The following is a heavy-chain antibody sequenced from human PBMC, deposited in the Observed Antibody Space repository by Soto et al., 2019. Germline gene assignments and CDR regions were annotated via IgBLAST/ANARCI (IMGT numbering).Heavy chain of an antibody. J-gene: IGHJ6*02. CDR1: GFTFSNAW. V-gene: IGHV3-30*18. CDR2: ISYDGSNK. Sequence: GGSLRLSCAASGFTFSNAWMSWVRQAPGKGLEWVAVISYDGSNKYYADSVKGRFTISRDNSKNTLYLQMNSLRAEDTAVYYCAKRYNWNEGDYYYYGMDVWGQGTTVTVSS. CDR3: AKRYNWNEGDYYYYGMDV. D-gene: IGHD1-1*01.